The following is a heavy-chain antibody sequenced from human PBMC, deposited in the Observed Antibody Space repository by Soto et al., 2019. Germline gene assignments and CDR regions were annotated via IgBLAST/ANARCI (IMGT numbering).Heavy chain of an antibody. CDR3: AKAARSGSYYTKWGLDN. CDR1: GFTFSNYA. CDR2: SSSDGSNK. V-gene: IGHV3-30*18. Sequence: QVQLVESGGGVVQPGRSLRLSCAASGFTFSNYAMHWVRQAPGKGLEWVAVSSSDGSNKYYADAVKGRFTTSRDNSKKTVYLQMNTLRPEDTAVYYCAKAARSGSYYTKWGLDNWCQGTLVTVSS. D-gene: IGHD3-10*01. J-gene: IGHJ4*02.